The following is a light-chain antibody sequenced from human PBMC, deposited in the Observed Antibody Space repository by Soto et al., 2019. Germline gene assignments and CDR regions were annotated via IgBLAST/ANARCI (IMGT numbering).Light chain of an antibody. CDR3: QQYNNWPPIT. CDR1: QSVSSN. J-gene: IGKJ5*01. V-gene: IGKV3-15*01. CDR2: GAS. Sequence: EIVLTQSPGTLSLSPGERATLSCRASQSVSSNLAWNQQKPGQAPRLLIYGASTRATGIPARFSGSGSGTEFTLTISSLQSEDFAVYYCQQYNNWPPITFGQGTRLEIK.